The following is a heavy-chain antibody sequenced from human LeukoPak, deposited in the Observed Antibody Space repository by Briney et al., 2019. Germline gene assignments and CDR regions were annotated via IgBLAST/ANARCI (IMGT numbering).Heavy chain of an antibody. D-gene: IGHD3-22*01. CDR3: ARDSVRDSSGYYYRYYFDY. J-gene: IGHJ4*02. CDR1: GFTFSTYE. V-gene: IGHV3-48*03. Sequence: GGSLRLSCAASGFTFSTYEMNWVRQAPGKGLEWVSHISSSGITIYYADSVKGRFTISRDNAKNSLYLQMNSLRAEDTAVYYCARDSVRDSSGYYYRYYFDYWGQGTPVTVSS. CDR2: ISSSGITI.